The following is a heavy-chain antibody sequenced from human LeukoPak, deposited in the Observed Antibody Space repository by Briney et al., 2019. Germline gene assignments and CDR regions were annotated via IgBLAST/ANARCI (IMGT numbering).Heavy chain of an antibody. CDR3: ARGTVTRYNWFDP. CDR2: INHSGST. D-gene: IGHD4-11*01. CDR1: GGSFSGYY. Sequence: PSETLSLTCAVYGGSFSGYYWSWIRQPPGKGLEWIGEINHSGSTNYNPSLKSRVTISVDTSKNQFSLKLSSVTAADTAVYYCARGTVTRYNWFDPWGQGTLVTVSS. J-gene: IGHJ5*02. V-gene: IGHV4-34*01.